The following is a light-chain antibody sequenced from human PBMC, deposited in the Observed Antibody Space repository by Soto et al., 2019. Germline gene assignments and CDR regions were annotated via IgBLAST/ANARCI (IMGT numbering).Light chain of an antibody. J-gene: IGKJ4*01. Sequence: DIQMTQSPSTLSASVGDRVTITRRASQSISTWLAWYQHKPGKAPKLLIYKASRLEGGVPSRFSGSGSGTELNITVSSLQPDDFATYYCQQSNTYPLPFGGGTTVEIK. CDR1: QSISTW. V-gene: IGKV1-5*03. CDR3: QQSNTYPLP. CDR2: KAS.